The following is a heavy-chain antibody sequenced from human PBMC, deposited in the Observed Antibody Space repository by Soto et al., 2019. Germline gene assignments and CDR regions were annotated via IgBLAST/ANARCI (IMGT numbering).Heavy chain of an antibody. V-gene: IGHV1-69*04. CDR1: GGTFSSYT. D-gene: IGHD2-2*01. Sequence: QVQLVQSGAEVKKPGSSVKVSCKASGGTFSSYTISWVRQAPGQGLEWMGRIIPILGIANYAQKFQGRVTITADKSTSXAXKELSSLRSEDTAVYYCARGDCSSTSCYAYYYGMDVWGQGTTVTVSS. J-gene: IGHJ6*02. CDR3: ARGDCSSTSCYAYYYGMDV. CDR2: IIPILGIA.